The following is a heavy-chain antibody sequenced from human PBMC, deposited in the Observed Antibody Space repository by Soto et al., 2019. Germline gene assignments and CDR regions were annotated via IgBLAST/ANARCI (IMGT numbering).Heavy chain of an antibody. CDR3: ARDKITGLFDY. J-gene: IGHJ4*02. D-gene: IGHD2-8*02. V-gene: IGHV4-59*12. CDR2: IYYGGTT. Sequence: SETLSLTCTVSGGFISNFYWSWIRQSPGKGLEWIGYIYYGGTTKYNPSLKSRVTISIATSKNQFSLKVTSVTAADTAVYYCARDKITGLFDYWGQGTLVTVSS. CDR1: GGFISNFY.